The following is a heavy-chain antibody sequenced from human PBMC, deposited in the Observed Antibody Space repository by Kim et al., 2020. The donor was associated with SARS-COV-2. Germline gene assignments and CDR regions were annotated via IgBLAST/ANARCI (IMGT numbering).Heavy chain of an antibody. CDR1: GFTFSSYA. D-gene: IGHD3-10*01. CDR3: AKVPRRLLWFGELFEQYYFDY. J-gene: IGHJ4*02. V-gene: IGHV3-23*01. CDR2: ISGSGGST. Sequence: GGSLRLSCAASGFTFSSYAMSWVRQAPGKGLEWVSAISGSGGSTYYADSVKGRFTISRDNSKNTLYLQMNSLRAEDTAVYYCAKVPRRLLWFGELFEQYYFDYWGQGTLVTVSS.